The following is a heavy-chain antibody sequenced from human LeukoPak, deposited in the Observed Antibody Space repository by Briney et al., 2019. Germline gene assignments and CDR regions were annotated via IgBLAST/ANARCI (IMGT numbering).Heavy chain of an antibody. CDR2: IYYSGST. CDR3: ARLNSRDPHYYYYYGMDV. D-gene: IGHD2-21*01. V-gene: IGHV4-59*08. J-gene: IGHJ6*02. CDR1: GCSISSYY. Sequence: SETLSLTCTVSGCSISSYYWSWIRQPPGKGLEWIGYIYYSGSTNYNPSLKSRVTISVDTSKNQFSLKLSSVTAADTAVYYCARLNSRDPHYYYYYGMDVWGQGTTVTVSS.